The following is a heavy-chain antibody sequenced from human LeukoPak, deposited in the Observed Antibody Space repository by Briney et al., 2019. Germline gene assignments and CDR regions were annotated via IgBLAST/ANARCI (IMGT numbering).Heavy chain of an antibody. D-gene: IGHD3-10*02. V-gene: IGHV4-59*01. CDR3: ARTLFSFEGYYFDY. CDR2: IYYSGST. Sequence: EPSETLSLTCTVSGGSINSNYWSWIRQPPGKRLEWIGYIYYSGSTNYNPSLKSRVTISVDTSKNQFSLKLSSVTAADTAVYYCARTLFSFEGYYFDYWGQGTLVTVSS. J-gene: IGHJ4*02. CDR1: GGSINSNY.